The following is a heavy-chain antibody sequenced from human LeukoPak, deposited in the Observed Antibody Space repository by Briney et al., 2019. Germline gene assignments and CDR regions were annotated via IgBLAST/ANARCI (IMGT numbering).Heavy chain of an antibody. CDR3: ARDLKYSSSWYSNLFDY. CDR1: GFTFSSYA. D-gene: IGHD6-13*01. V-gene: IGHV3-30-3*01. CDR2: ISYDGSNK. J-gene: IGHJ4*02. Sequence: QTGGSLRLSCAASGFTFSSYAMHWVRQAPGKGLEWVAVISYDGSNKYYADSVKGRFTISRDNSKNTLYLQMNSLRAEDTAVYYCARDLKYSSSWYSNLFDYWGQGTLVTVSS.